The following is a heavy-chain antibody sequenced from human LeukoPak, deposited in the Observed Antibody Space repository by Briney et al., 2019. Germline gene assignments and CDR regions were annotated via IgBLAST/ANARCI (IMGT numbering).Heavy chain of an antibody. CDR1: GDSVSSNSAA. CDR3: ARESQLVVPAATYFDY. D-gene: IGHD2-2*01. Sequence: SQTLSLTCAISGDSVSSNSAAWNWIRQSPSRGLEWLERTYYRSKWYNDYAVSVKSRITINPDTSKNQFSLQLNSVTPEDTAVYYCARESQLVVPAATYFDYWGQGTLVTVSS. J-gene: IGHJ4*02. V-gene: IGHV6-1*01. CDR2: TYYRSKWYN.